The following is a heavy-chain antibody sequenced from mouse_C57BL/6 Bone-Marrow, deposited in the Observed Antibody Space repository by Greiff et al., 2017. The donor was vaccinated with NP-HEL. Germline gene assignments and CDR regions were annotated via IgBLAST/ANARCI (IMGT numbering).Heavy chain of an antibody. Sequence: EVQRVESGGGLVQPGGSLSLSCAASGFTFTDYYMSWVRQPPGKALEWLGFIRNKANGYTTEYSASVKGRFTISRDNSTSILYLQMNALRAEDSATYYCSRANWDGFAYWGQGNLVTVSA. CDR2: IRNKANGYTT. J-gene: IGHJ3*01. D-gene: IGHD4-1*01. CDR3: SRANWDGFAY. V-gene: IGHV7-3*01. CDR1: GFTFTDYY.